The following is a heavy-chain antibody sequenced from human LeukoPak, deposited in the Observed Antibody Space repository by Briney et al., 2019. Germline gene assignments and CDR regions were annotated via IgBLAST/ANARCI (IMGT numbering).Heavy chain of an antibody. CDR3: ARESPACGEDCYFDY. V-gene: IGHV3-30-3*01. CDR1: GFTFGSYA. Sequence: GGSERLPCAASGFTFGSYAMHWVRQAPGRGLEWVAGISYDGTNKYYADSVKGRFTISRDNSKNTLYLQMNSLRTDDTAVYYCARESPACGEDCYFDYWGQGILVTVSS. CDR2: ISYDGTNK. J-gene: IGHJ4*02. D-gene: IGHD2-21*02.